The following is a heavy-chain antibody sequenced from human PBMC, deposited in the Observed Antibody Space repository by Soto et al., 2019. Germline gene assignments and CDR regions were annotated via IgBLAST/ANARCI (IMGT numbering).Heavy chain of an antibody. CDR1: GYHLTRYY. CDR3: ARNDDSSGSNFDY. J-gene: IGHJ4*02. D-gene: IGHD3-22*01. V-gene: IGHV1-46*01. CDR2: INPRGGST. Sequence: ASVQVSCKPAGYHLTRYYMNWVRQAPGQGLEWMGIINPRGGSTSYAQKFQGRVTMTRDTSTSTVYMELSSLRSEETAVYYCARNDDSSGSNFDYWGQGSLVTISS.